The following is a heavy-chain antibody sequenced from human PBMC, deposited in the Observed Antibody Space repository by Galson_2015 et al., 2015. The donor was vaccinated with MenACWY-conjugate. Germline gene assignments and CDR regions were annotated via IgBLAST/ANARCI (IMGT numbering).Heavy chain of an antibody. D-gene: IGHD6-6*01. CDR3: AKAVTGSSSGARGMDV. V-gene: IGHV3-23*01. J-gene: IGHJ6*02. CDR1: GFTFSNYG. Sequence: SLRLSCAASGFTFSNYGMSWGRQAPGKGLEWVSGISDSGGSTYYADSVKGRFTISRDNSKNTLSLQMNSLSAEDTAVYYCAKAVTGSSSGARGMDVWGQGTTVTVSS. CDR2: ISDSGGST.